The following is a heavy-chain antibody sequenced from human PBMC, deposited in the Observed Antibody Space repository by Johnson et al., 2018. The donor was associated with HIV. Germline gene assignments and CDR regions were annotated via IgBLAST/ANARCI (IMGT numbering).Heavy chain of an antibody. CDR1: GFTFSSYW. Sequence: VQLVESGGGLVQPGGSLRLSCAASGFTFSSYWMSWVRQAPGKGLEWVANIKQDGSEKYDVDSVKGRFTISRDSAKNSLYLQMNSLRAEDTAVYYCARHWAAAGRDAFDIWGQGTMVTVSS. V-gene: IGHV3-7*05. D-gene: IGHD6-13*01. CDR2: IKQDGSEK. J-gene: IGHJ3*02. CDR3: ARHWAAAGRDAFDI.